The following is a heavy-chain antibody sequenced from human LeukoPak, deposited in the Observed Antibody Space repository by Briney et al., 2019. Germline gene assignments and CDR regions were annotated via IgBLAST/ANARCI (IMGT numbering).Heavy chain of an antibody. J-gene: IGHJ5*02. Sequence: PGGSLRLSCAACGFTFSSYWMSWVRQAPGKGLEWVANIKQDGSEKYYVDSVKGRFTISRDNAKNSLYLQMNSLRAEDTAVYYCARDISATMIAGGWFDPWGQGTLVTVSS. CDR1: GFTFSSYW. CDR2: IKQDGSEK. D-gene: IGHD3-22*01. V-gene: IGHV3-7*01. CDR3: ARDISATMIAGGWFDP.